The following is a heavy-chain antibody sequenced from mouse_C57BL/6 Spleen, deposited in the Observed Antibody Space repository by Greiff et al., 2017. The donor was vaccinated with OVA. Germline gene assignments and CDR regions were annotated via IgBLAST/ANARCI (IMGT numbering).Heavy chain of an antibody. CDR2: IDPSDSYT. CDR3: ARADYDFYYAMDY. J-gene: IGHJ4*01. D-gene: IGHD2-4*01. Sequence: QVQLQQPGAELVRPGTSVKLSCKASGYTFTSYWMHWVKQRPGQGLEWIGVIDPSDSYTNYNQKFKGKATLTVDTSSSTAYMQLSSLTSEDSAVYYCARADYDFYYAMDYWGQGTSVTVSS. V-gene: IGHV1-59*01. CDR1: GYTFTSYW.